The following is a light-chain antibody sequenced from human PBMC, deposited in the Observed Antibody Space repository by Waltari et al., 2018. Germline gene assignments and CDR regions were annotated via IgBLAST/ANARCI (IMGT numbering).Light chain of an antibody. CDR3: SSYTSSSTVV. CDR1: SSDVGGYNY. V-gene: IGLV2-14*03. J-gene: IGLJ2*01. Sequence: QSALTQPASVSGSPGQSITISCTGTSSDVGGYNYVSCYQQHPGKAPKLMIYDVSNRPSGVSNRVSGSKSGNTASLTISGLQAEDEADYYCSSYTSSSTVVFGGGTKLTVL. CDR2: DVS.